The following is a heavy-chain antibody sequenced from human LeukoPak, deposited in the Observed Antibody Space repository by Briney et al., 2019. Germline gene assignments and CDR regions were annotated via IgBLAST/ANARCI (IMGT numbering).Heavy chain of an antibody. Sequence: GGSLRLSCAASGFTFSNDWMSWVRQAPGKGLEWVGRIKSKTDGGTTDCAAPVKGRFTISRDDLENTLYLQMNSLETEDTAVYYCSTDQGYGSGSYYWFDPWGQGTLVTVSS. V-gene: IGHV3-15*01. CDR1: GFTFSNDW. J-gene: IGHJ5*02. CDR3: STDQGYGSGSYYWFDP. CDR2: IKSKTDGGTT. D-gene: IGHD3-10*01.